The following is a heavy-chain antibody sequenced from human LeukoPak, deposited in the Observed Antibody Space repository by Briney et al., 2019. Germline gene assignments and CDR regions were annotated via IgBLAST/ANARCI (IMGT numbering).Heavy chain of an antibody. CDR2: IYHSGST. D-gene: IGHD6-19*01. CDR3: ARHGYSSGSLAWFDP. Sequence: SETLSLTCGVYGGSFSAYYWSWIRQPPGKGLEWIGEIYHSGSTNYNPSLKSRVTISVDTSKNQFSLKLSSVTAADTAVYYCARHGYSSGSLAWFDPWGQGTQVTVSS. V-gene: IGHV4-34*01. CDR1: GGSFSAYY. J-gene: IGHJ5*02.